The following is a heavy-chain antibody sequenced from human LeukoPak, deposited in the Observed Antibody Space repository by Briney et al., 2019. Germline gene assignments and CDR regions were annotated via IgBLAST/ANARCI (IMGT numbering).Heavy chain of an antibody. CDR1: GGSFSGYY. J-gene: IGHJ4*02. V-gene: IGHV4-34*01. CDR2: INHSGST. Sequence: MTSETLSLTCAVYGGSFSGYYWSWIRQPPGEGLEWIGEINHSGSTNYNPSLKSRVTISVDTSKNQFSLKLSSVTAADTAVYYCASLGDSSGYYYAYFDYWGQGTLVTVSS. D-gene: IGHD3-22*01. CDR3: ASLGDSSGYYYAYFDY.